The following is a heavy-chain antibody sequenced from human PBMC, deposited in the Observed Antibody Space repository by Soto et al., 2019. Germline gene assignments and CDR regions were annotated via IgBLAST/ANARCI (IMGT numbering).Heavy chain of an antibody. J-gene: IGHJ6*01. D-gene: IGHD2-21*02. CDR3: ARLSRFRWAAWSLQDYYYGMEV. CDR1: GYTFTNYD. CDR2: MNPNSGNT. Sequence: ASVKVSCKASGYTFTNYDINWVRQATGQGPEWMGWMNPNSGNTGYAQKFQGRVTMTRNTSISTAYMELSSLRSEDTAAYYCARLSRFRWAAWSLQDYYYGMEVSGKGTRGAVAS. V-gene: IGHV1-8*01.